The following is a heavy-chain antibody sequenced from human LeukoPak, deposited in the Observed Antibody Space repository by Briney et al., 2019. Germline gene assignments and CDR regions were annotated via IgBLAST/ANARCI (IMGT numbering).Heavy chain of an antibody. D-gene: IGHD6-13*01. CDR2: IYYTGST. CDR3: ARDIAAGGGTFDY. Sequence: SETLSLTCTVSGGSIRSSSYYWGWIRQPPGKGLEWIGCIYYTGSTYYNPSLKSRVTISVDTSKNQFSLKLSSVTAADTAVYYCARDIAAGGGTFDYWGQGTLVTVSS. J-gene: IGHJ4*02. V-gene: IGHV4-39*07. CDR1: GGSIRSSSYY.